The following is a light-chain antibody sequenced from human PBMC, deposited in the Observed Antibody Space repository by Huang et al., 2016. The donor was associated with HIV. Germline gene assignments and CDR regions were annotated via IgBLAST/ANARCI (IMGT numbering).Light chain of an antibody. Sequence: DIQMTQSPSSLSASIGDRVTITCRASQSIRRSLNWYQQTPGKAPTLLFFCASNLQSWVPSRFSGSGSGTDFTLTISSLQPEDFASYYCQQSHSTSAWTFGQGTKVEIK. CDR2: CAS. J-gene: IGKJ1*01. V-gene: IGKV1-39*01. CDR3: QQSHSTSAWT. CDR1: QSIRRS.